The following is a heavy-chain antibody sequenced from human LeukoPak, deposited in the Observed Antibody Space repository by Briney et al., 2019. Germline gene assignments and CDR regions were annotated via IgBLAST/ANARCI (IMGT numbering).Heavy chain of an antibody. V-gene: IGHV4-59*01. CDR2: LHYTGST. CDR3: ARKNAFDI. Sequence: PSETLSLTCTVSGGSISSDYWNWIRQPPGKGLEWIGLLHYTGSTSYNPSLRSRVTISLDTSKRHFSLKLSSVTAADTAVYYCARKNAFDIWGQGTMVTVSS. J-gene: IGHJ3*02. CDR1: GGSISSDY.